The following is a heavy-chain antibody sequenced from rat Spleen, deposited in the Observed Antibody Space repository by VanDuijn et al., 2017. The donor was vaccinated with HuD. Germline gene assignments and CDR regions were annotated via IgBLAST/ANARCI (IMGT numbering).Heavy chain of an antibody. CDR3: ARGQRGGFDY. J-gene: IGHJ2*01. V-gene: IGHV2-30*01. CDR2: IWTGGST. D-gene: IGHD4-1*01. Sequence: QVQLKESGPGLVQPSQTLSLTCTVSGFSLTSYNVHWVRQPTGKGLEWMGIIWTGGSTDYNSALKSRLSISRDTSKSQVFLKMNSLQTEDIATYYCARGQRGGFDYWGQGVMVTVSS. CDR1: GFSLTSYN.